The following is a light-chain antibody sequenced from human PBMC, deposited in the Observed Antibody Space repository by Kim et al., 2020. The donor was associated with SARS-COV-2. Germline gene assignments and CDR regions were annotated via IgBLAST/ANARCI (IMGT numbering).Light chain of an antibody. CDR1: LSVSRDC. CDR3: QQYGSSPLT. CDR2: GAS. Sequence: SPVERATLSCRASLSVSRDCLAWYQQKPGQPPRLFIYGASNRATGISDRFTGSGSGTDFTLTINRLEPGDSAVYYCQQYGSSPLTFGGGTKVDIK. J-gene: IGKJ4*01. V-gene: IGKV3-20*01.